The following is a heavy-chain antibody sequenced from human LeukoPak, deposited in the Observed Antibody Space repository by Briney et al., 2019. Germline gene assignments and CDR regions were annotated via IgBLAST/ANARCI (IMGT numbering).Heavy chain of an antibody. CDR1: GGSVSSSNYY. D-gene: IGHD3-10*01. CDR2: MYYSGST. V-gene: IGHV4-39*01. J-gene: IGHJ6*02. Sequence: SETLSLTCTVSGGSVSSSNYYWAWIRQPPGKGLEWIGSMYYSGSTYYNPSLKSRITISVDTSKNQFSLVLTSVTASDTAVYYCASRSITMAWGQGTTVTVSS. CDR3: ASRSITMA.